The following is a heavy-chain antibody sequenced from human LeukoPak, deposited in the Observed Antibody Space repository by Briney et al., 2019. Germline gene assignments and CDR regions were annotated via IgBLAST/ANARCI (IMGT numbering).Heavy chain of an antibody. V-gene: IGHV4-59*01. D-gene: IGHD5-24*01. Sequence: PSETLSLTCIVSGGSMNNFFRAWIRQTPEKRLEWIGYVYYSGSSKYNPSLERRVTISLDTSKNQFSLRLTSVTAADAATYYCARGSEEVSTISEAFDIWGQGTAVTVSS. CDR1: GGSMNNFF. J-gene: IGHJ3*02. CDR3: ARGSEEVSTISEAFDI. CDR2: VYYSGSS.